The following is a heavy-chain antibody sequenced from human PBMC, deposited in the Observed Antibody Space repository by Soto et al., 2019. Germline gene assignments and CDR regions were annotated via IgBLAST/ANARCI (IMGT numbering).Heavy chain of an antibody. CDR2: IIPILGIA. J-gene: IGHJ4*02. CDR3: ARREYSSSSALFDY. CDR1: GGTFSSYT. Sequence: QVQLVQSGAEVKKPGSSVKVSCKASGGTFSSYTISWVRQAPGQGLEWMGRIIPILGIANYAQKFQGRVTITADKSTSTAYMELSSLRSEDTAVYCCARREYSSSSALFDYWGQGTLVTVSS. D-gene: IGHD6-6*01. V-gene: IGHV1-69*02.